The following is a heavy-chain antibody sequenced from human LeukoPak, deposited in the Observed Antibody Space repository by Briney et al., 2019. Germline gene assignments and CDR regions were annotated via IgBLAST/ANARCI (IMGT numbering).Heavy chain of an antibody. D-gene: IGHD6-13*01. CDR1: GFTFSSYS. Sequence: GGSLRLSCAASGFTFSSYSMNWVRQAPGKGLEWVSSISSSSSYIYYADSVKGRFTISRDNAKNSLYLQMNSLRAEDTAVYYCARDNRAGRDSSSLPSRTDYWGQGTLVTVSS. CDR3: ARDNRAGRDSSSLPSRTDY. J-gene: IGHJ4*02. V-gene: IGHV3-21*01. CDR2: ISSSSSYI.